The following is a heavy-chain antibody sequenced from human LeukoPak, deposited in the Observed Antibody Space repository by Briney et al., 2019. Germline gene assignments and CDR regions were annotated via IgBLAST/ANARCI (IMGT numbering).Heavy chain of an antibody. CDR3: AKDSGRFAVYYMDV. J-gene: IGHJ6*03. CDR1: GFTFSSYS. CDR2: ISSSSSYI. Sequence: PGGSLRLSCAASGFTFSSYSMNWVRQAPGKGLEWVSSISSSSSYIYYADSVKGRFTISRDNAKNSLYLQMNSLRAEDTAVYYCAKDSGRFAVYYMDVWGKGTTVTISS. V-gene: IGHV3-21*01. D-gene: IGHD3-10*01.